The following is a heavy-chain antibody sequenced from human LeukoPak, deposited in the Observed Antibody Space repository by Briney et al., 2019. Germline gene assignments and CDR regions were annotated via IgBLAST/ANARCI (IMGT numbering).Heavy chain of an antibody. CDR2: ITTSSSYT. J-gene: IGHJ6*03. CDR1: GFSFSSYS. CDR3: ARDPYSGAYGDTYYYYMDV. V-gene: IGHV3-21*01. D-gene: IGHD1-26*01. Sequence: GGSLRLSCAASGFSFSSYSMNWVRQAPGKGLEWISSITTSSSYTFYADSVKGRFTISRDNARNSLYLQMNSLTAEDTAVYYCARDPYSGAYGDTYYYYMDVWGKGTTVTISS.